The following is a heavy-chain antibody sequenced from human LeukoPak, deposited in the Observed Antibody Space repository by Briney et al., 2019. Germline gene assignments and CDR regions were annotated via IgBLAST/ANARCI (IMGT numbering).Heavy chain of an antibody. CDR1: GGSISNYY. Sequence: SETLSLTCTVSGGSISNYYWSWIRQPPGKGLEWIGYIYYSGSTNYNPSLKSRVTISVDTSKNQFSLKLSSVTAADTAVYYCARGLPQWLMYYFDYWGQGTLVTVSS. V-gene: IGHV4-59*01. CDR2: IYYSGST. J-gene: IGHJ4*02. D-gene: IGHD6-19*01. CDR3: ARGLPQWLMYYFDY.